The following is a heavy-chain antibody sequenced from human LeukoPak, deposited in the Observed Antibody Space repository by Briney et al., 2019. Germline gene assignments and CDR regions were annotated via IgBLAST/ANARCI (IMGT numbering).Heavy chain of an antibody. CDR1: GGTFSSYA. D-gene: IGHD3-22*01. V-gene: IGHV1-2*06. J-gene: IGHJ4*02. CDR2: FNPNSGGT. Sequence: ASVKVSCKASGGTFSSYAISWVRQAPGQGLEWMGRFNPNSGGTNYAQKFQGRVTMTRDTSISTAYMELSRLRSDDTAVYYCAGEQYYYDSGGYRDYWGQGTLVTVSS. CDR3: AGEQYYYDSGGYRDY.